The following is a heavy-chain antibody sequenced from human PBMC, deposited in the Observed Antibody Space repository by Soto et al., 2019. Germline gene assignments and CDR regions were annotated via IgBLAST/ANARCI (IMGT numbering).Heavy chain of an antibody. D-gene: IGHD2-15*01. Sequence: EVQLVESGGGLVKPGGSLRLSCAASELTFNNYWFLWFGKTQGKGRIWVSRINGDGSEMFYADSVKGRFTISRDNAKNTLYLQMTGLRVEDTALYYCARGFRWGMDVWGQGTTVTVSS. J-gene: IGHJ6*02. CDR1: ELTFNNYW. CDR3: ARGFRWGMDV. CDR2: INGDGSEM. V-gene: IGHV3-74*01.